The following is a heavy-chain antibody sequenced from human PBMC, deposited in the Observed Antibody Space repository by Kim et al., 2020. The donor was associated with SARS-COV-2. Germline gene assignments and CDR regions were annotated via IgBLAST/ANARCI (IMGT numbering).Heavy chain of an antibody. D-gene: IGHD4-17*01. Sequence: GGSLRLSCAASGFTFSSYGMHWVRQAPGKGLEWVAVISYDGSNKYYADSVKGRFTISRDNSKNTLYLQMNSLRAEDTAVYYCAKEGVPKIRFTLDYWGQGTLVTVSS. CDR1: GFTFSSYG. CDR3: AKEGVPKIRFTLDY. CDR2: ISYDGSNK. V-gene: IGHV3-30*18. J-gene: IGHJ4*02.